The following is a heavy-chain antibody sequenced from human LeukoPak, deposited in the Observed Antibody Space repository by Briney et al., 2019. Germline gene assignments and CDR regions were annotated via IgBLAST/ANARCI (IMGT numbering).Heavy chain of an antibody. CDR2: IIPIFGTA. D-gene: IGHD3-22*01. CDR1: GGTFSSYA. J-gene: IGHJ5*02. V-gene: IGHV1-69*13. Sequence: SVKVSCKPSGGTFSSYAITWVRQAPGQGLEWMGGIIPIFGTANYAQKFQGRVTITADESTSTAYMELSRLRSEDTAVYYCARDHESSGYYPDWFDPWGQGTLVTVSS. CDR3: ARDHESSGYYPDWFDP.